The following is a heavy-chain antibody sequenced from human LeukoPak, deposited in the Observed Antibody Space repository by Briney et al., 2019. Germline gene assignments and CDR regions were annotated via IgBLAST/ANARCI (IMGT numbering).Heavy chain of an antibody. CDR2: ISWDGGST. Sequence: GGSLRLSCAASGFTFDDYAMHWVRQAPGKGLEWVSLISWDGGSTYYADSVKGRFTISRDNSKNSLYLQMNSLRAEDTALYYCALGALFDILTGPFDYWGQGTLVTVSS. CDR1: GFTFDDYA. D-gene: IGHD3-9*01. V-gene: IGHV3-43D*03. J-gene: IGHJ4*02. CDR3: ALGALFDILTGPFDY.